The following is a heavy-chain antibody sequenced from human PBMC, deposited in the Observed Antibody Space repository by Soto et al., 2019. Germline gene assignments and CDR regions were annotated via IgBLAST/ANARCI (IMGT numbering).Heavy chain of an antibody. CDR3: TRELFFISPSTVTSDAY. V-gene: IGHV1-18*04. J-gene: IGHJ4*02. Sequence: VQLVQSGAELKKPGASVRVSCKASGYTFTSFGVSWVRQAPGQGPEWMGWISPEAGKTAYSYQFQDRVSMTADASTTTFYVDLGSIRSAGTAVYYCTRELFFISPSTVTSDAYRGQGPRVTVSS. CDR1: GYTFTSFG. CDR2: ISPEAGKT. D-gene: IGHD4-17*01.